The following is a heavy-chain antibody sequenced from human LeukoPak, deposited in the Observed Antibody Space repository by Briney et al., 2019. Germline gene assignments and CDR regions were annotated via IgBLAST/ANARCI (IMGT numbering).Heavy chain of an antibody. CDR3: ARAIGAYSSTSLLY. J-gene: IGHJ4*02. CDR1: GFSFSSYS. CDR2: ISGSSTTI. V-gene: IGHV3-48*02. D-gene: IGHD6-13*01. Sequence: GGSLRLSCAASGFSFSSYSMNWVRQAPGKGLEWVSYISGSSTTIYYADSVKGRFTISRDNAKNSLYLQMNSLRDEDTAVYYCARAIGAYSSTSLLYWGQGALVTVSS.